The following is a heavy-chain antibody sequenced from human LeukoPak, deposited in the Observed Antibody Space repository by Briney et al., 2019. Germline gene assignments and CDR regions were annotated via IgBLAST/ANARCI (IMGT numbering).Heavy chain of an antibody. CDR2: INSDGSST. D-gene: IGHD4-17*01. CDR3: ARDLRTTGAFDI. CDR1: GFTFSTYW. V-gene: IGHV3-74*01. Sequence: GGSLRLSCAASGFTFSTYWMHWVRHAPGKGLVGVSRINSDGSSTRYADSVKGRFTISRDNAKDTLYLQMNSLRAEDTAVYYCARDLRTTGAFDIWGQGTMVTVSS. J-gene: IGHJ3*02.